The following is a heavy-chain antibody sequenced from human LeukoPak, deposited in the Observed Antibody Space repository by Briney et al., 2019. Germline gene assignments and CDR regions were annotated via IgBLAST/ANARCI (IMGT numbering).Heavy chain of an antibody. J-gene: IGHJ4*02. Sequence: ASVKVSCKASGYTFTGYLIHWVRQAPGQGLEYMGWINPNSGGTKYAQKFQGRVTMTRDTSTSTASMEVSRLRSDGTAVYFCARDLSTSATWELDYWGQGTLVTVSS. CDR3: ARDLSTSATWELDY. CDR2: INPNSGGT. CDR1: GYTFTGYL. D-gene: IGHD6-25*01. V-gene: IGHV1-2*02.